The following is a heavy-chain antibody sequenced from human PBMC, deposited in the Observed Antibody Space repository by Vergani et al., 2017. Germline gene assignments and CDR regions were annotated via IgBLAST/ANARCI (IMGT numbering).Heavy chain of an antibody. CDR3: ARLRGDYDFWSGYASWFDP. J-gene: IGHJ5*02. CDR1: GGSISSSNW. Sequence: QVQLQESGPGLVKPSGTLSLTCAVSGGSISSSNWWSWVRQPPGKGLEWIGSIYYSGSTYYNPSLKSRVTISVDTSKNQFSLKLSSVTAADTAVYYCARLRGDYDFWSGYASWFDPWGQGTLVTVSS. CDR2: IYYSGST. D-gene: IGHD3-3*01. V-gene: IGHV4-4*02.